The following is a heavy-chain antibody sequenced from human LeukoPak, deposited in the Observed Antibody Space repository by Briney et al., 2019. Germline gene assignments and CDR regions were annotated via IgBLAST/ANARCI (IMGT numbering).Heavy chain of an antibody. V-gene: IGHV3-21*01. CDR2: ISSSSSYI. D-gene: IGHD1-26*01. CDR1: GFTFSSYS. J-gene: IGHJ4*02. CDR3: AKGGSVGATGVGFVGY. Sequence: GGSLRLSCAASGFTFSSYSMNWVRQAPGKGLEWVSSISSSSSYIYYADSVKGRFTISRDNAKNSLYLRMNSLRAEDTAVYYCAKGGSVGATGVGFVGYWGQGTLVTVSS.